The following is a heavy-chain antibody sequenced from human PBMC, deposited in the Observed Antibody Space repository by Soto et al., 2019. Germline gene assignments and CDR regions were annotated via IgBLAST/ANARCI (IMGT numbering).Heavy chain of an antibody. CDR3: ASNYYDSSGYWAFDI. CDR1: GGTFSSYA. V-gene: IGHV1-69*13. J-gene: IGHJ3*02. Sequence: SVKVSCKASGGTFSSYAISWVRQAPGQGLEWMGGIIPIFGTANYAQKFQGRVTITADESTSTAYMELSSLRSEDTAVYYCASNYYDSSGYWAFDIWGQGTMVTVSS. CDR2: IIPIFGTA. D-gene: IGHD3-22*01.